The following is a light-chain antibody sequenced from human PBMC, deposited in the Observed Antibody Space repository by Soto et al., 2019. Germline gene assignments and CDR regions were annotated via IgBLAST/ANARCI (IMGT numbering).Light chain of an antibody. J-gene: IGKJ4*01. CDR3: QQYGNSPLT. CDR2: GAS. Sequence: EIVLTQSPGTLSLSPGERSTLSFSASQSVRSSYFAWYQQKPGQAPRLLIFGASTRAPGIPDRFSGSGSGTDFTLTISKLEPEDFALFYCQQYGNSPLTFGGGTKVDIK. CDR1: QSVRSSY. V-gene: IGKV3-20*01.